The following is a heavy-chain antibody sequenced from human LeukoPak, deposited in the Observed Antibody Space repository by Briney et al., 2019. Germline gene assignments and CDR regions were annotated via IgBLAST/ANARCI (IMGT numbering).Heavy chain of an antibody. V-gene: IGHV4-39*07. CDR3: ATIPRIYGGIPRGAFDI. CDR1: GGSISSSSYY. Sequence: SETLSLTCTVSGGSISSSSYYWGWIRQPPGKGLEWIGSIYYSGSTYYNPSLKSRVTISVDTSKNQFSLKLSSVTAADTAVYYCATIPRIYGGIPRGAFDIWGQGTMVTVSS. D-gene: IGHD4-23*01. CDR2: IYYSGST. J-gene: IGHJ3*02.